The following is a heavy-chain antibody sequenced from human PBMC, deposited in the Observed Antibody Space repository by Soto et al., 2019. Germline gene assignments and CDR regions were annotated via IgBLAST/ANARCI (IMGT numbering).Heavy chain of an antibody. D-gene: IGHD1-26*01. J-gene: IGHJ5*02. CDR1: GYTFTGSY. V-gene: IGHV1-2*02. CDR2: INPNSGGT. CDR3: AREIGSYYNWFDP. Sequence: VASVKVSCKASGYTFTGSYMHWVRQAPGQGLEWMGWINPNSGGTNYAQKFQGRVTMTRDTSISTAYMELSRLRSDDTAVYYCAREIGSYYNWFDPWGQGTLVTVSS.